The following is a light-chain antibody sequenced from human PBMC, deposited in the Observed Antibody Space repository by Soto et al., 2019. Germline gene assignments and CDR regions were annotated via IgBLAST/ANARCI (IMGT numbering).Light chain of an antibody. CDR2: GAS. CDR3: QQYHNWPPIT. J-gene: IGKJ5*01. Sequence: DIVMTQSPLSLPVTPGEPASISCRSSQSLLHSNGYNNLAWYQQKLGQAPRLLIYGASTRATGIPARFSGSGSGTEFTLTIRSLQSEDFAVYYCQQYHNWPPITFGQGTRREIK. CDR1: QSLLHSNGYNN. V-gene: IGKV3D-15*01.